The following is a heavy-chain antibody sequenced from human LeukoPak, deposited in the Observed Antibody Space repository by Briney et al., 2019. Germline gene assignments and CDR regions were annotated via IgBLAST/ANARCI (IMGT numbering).Heavy chain of an antibody. V-gene: IGHV4-39*07. CDR1: GGSISSSSYY. J-gene: IGHJ6*03. D-gene: IGHD3-10*01. CDR3: ARGVSYYYGSGSYQFYYYYMDV. Sequence: SETLSLTCTVSGGSISSSSYYWGWIRQPPGKGLEWIGGIYYSGSTYYNPSLKSRVTISVDTSKNQFSLKLSSVTAADTAVYYCARGVSYYYGSGSYQFYYYYMDVWGKGTTVTISS. CDR2: IYYSGST.